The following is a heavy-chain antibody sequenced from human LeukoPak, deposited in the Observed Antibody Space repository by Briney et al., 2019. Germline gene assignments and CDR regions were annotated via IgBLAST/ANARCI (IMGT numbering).Heavy chain of an antibody. CDR1: GFTVRSYY. D-gene: IGHD3-10*01. CDR2: IYTGGST. V-gene: IGHV3-66*04. J-gene: IGHJ4*02. CDR3: VSHGFWRFDS. Sequence: GGSLRLSCAASGFTVRSYYMSWVRQAPGKGLEWVSVIYTGGSTYYADSVKGRFTISRDNSKNTLYLQMNSLRAEDTAVYYCVSHGFWRFDSWGQGARVTVSS.